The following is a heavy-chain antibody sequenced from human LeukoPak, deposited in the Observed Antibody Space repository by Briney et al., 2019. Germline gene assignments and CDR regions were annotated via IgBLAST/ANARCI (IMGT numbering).Heavy chain of an antibody. D-gene: IGHD1-1*01. J-gene: IGHJ4*02. CDR3: ARVPGFTGTGDY. V-gene: IGHV3-74*01. Sequence: PGGSLRLSCAASGFTFSSYWMHWVRQAPGKGLVWVSRINSDGSSTSYADPVKGRFTISRDNAKNTLYLQMNSLRAEDTAVYYCARVPGFTGTGDYWGQGTLVTVSS. CDR1: GFTFSSYW. CDR2: INSDGSST.